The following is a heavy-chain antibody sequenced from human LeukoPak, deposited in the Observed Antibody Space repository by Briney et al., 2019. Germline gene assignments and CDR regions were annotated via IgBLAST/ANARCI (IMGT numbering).Heavy chain of an antibody. J-gene: IGHJ6*03. Sequence: APVQVSCKVSGYTFTSYGISWVRQAPGQGLEWMGWISAYNGNTNYAQKLQGRVTMPTDTSTSTAYMELRSLRSDDTAVYYCARATTVTTPYYYYYMDVWGKGTTVTVSS. CDR1: GYTFTSYG. V-gene: IGHV1-18*01. D-gene: IGHD4-11*01. CDR3: ARATTVTTPYYYYYMDV. CDR2: ISAYNGNT.